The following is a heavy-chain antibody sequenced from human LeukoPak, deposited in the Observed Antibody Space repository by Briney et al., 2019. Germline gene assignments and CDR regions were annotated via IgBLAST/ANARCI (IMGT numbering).Heavy chain of an antibody. CDR3: AREHHLEWLLRPNLYYFDY. D-gene: IGHD3-3*01. Sequence: GGSLRLSCAASGFTFSSYEMNWVRQAPGKGLEWVSYISSSGSTINYADSVKGRFTISRDNAKNSLYLQMNSLRAEDTAVYYCAREHHLEWLLRPNLYYFDYWGQGTLVTVSS. CDR1: GFTFSSYE. J-gene: IGHJ4*02. V-gene: IGHV3-48*03. CDR2: ISSSGSTI.